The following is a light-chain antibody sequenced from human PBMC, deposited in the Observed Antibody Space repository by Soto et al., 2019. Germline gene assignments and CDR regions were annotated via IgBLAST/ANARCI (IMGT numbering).Light chain of an antibody. CDR2: GAS. CDR3: QQHGTSPELT. J-gene: IGKJ4*01. Sequence: EIVLTQSPGTLSLSPGERATLSCRASQSVSNTYLAWYQQKPGQAPRLLISGASSRATGIPDRFSGSGPGTDFSLTISRLEPEDFAVYYCQQHGTSPELTFGGGTRVEIK. V-gene: IGKV3-20*01. CDR1: QSVSNTY.